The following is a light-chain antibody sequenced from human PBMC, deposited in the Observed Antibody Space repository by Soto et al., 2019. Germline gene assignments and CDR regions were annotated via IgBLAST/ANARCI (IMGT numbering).Light chain of an antibody. Sequence: IVMTQSPATLSVSPGERATLAGRASRGISSNLAWYQQKPGQAPRLLIYDASTRATGIPARFSGSGSGTDFTLTISSLEPEDFAIYYCQQRTNWPPAFGQGTRLEI. V-gene: IGKV3-11*01. J-gene: IGKJ5*01. CDR2: DAS. CDR1: RGISSN. CDR3: QQRTNWPPA.